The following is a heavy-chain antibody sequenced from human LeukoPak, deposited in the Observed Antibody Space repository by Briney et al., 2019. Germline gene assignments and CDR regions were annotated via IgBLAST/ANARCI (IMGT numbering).Heavy chain of an antibody. V-gene: IGHV3-23*01. J-gene: IGHJ1*01. Sequence: GGSLRLSCAASGFTFSSYAMSWVRQAPGKGLEWVSAISGSGGSTYYADSVKGRFTISRDNSKNTLYLQMNSLRAEDTAVYYCAKALYYYGSGSYVPAEYFQHWGQGTLVTVSS. D-gene: IGHD3-10*01. CDR3: AKALYYYGSGSYVPAEYFQH. CDR2: ISGSGGST. CDR1: GFTFSSYA.